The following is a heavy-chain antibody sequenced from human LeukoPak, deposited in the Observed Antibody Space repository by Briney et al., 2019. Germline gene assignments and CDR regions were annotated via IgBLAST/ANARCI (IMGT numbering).Heavy chain of an antibody. Sequence: PGGSLRLSCAASGFTFSTYSMDWVRQAPGKGLEWVSSISSGSGYIYYADSVKGRFTISRDNAKNSLYLQMNSLRAEDTAVYYCARREVGATLGDWGQGTLVTVSS. CDR3: ARREVGATLGD. J-gene: IGHJ4*02. CDR2: ISSGSGYI. CDR1: GFTFSTYS. V-gene: IGHV3-21*01. D-gene: IGHD1-26*01.